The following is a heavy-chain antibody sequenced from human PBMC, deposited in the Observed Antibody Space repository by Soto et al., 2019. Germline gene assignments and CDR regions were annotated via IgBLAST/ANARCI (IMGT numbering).Heavy chain of an antibody. D-gene: IGHD1-7*01. Sequence: SETLSLTCTVSGGSISSYYWSWIRQPPGKGLEWIGYIYYSGSTNYNPSLKSRVTISVDTSKNQFSLKLSSVTAADTAVYYCARVSGGKINLGTPLEMGAFDIWGQGTMVTVSS. CDR2: IYYSGST. J-gene: IGHJ3*02. CDR3: ARVSGGKINLGTPLEMGAFDI. CDR1: GGSISSYY. V-gene: IGHV4-59*01.